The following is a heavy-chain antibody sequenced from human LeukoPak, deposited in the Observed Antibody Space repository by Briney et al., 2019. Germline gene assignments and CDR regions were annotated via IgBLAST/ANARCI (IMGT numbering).Heavy chain of an antibody. CDR2: ISSSSSYK. CDR1: GFIFSTYS. CDR3: AKAPGSSWYY. D-gene: IGHD6-13*01. Sequence: GGSLRLSCAASGFIFSTYSMNWVRQAPGKGLEWVSCISSSSSYKYYADSVKGRFTISRDNSKNTLYLQMNSLRAEDTAVYYCAKAPGSSWYYWGQGTLVTVSS. J-gene: IGHJ4*02. V-gene: IGHV3-21*01.